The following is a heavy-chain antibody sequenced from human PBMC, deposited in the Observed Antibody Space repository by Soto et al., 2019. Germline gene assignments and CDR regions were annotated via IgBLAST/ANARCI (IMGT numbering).Heavy chain of an antibody. J-gene: IGHJ6*02. CDR2: ISSSGSTI. D-gene: IGHD3-3*01. V-gene: IGHV3-48*03. CDR1: GFTFSSYE. CDR3: ARVQRNDFWSGRTNYYYYYGMDV. Sequence: EVQLVESGGGLVQPGGSLRLSCAASGFTFSSYEMNWVRQAPGKGLEWVSYISSSGSTIYYADSVKGRFTISRDNAKNSLYLQMNSLRAEDTAVYYCARVQRNDFWSGRTNYYYYYGMDVWGQGTTVIVS.